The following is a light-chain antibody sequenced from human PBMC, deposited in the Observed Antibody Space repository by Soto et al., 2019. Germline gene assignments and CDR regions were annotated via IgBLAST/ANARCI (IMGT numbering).Light chain of an antibody. Sequence: EIGLTQSPATLSLSPGERATLSCRASQSISSNFLAWYQQKPGQAPRLLIDGASSRATGIPDRFSGSGSVTDFTLTISRLEPEDVAVYSCQQDGSSPLSVGGGTKVEIK. CDR3: QQDGSSPLS. V-gene: IGKV3-20*01. CDR2: GAS. J-gene: IGKJ4*01. CDR1: QSISSNF.